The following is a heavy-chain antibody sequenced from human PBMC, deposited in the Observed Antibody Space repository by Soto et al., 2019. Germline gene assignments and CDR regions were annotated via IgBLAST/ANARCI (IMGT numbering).Heavy chain of an antibody. CDR2: ASNKANSYTT. CDR3: ARLMGTRFDL. J-gene: IGHJ4*02. CDR1: GFTFSDHH. D-gene: IGHD2-8*01. V-gene: IGHV3-72*01. Sequence: TGGSLRLSCAASGFTFSDHHMDWVRQAPGKGLEWVGRASNKANSYTTAYAASVKGRFTISRDDSKNSLSLQMNSLQTENTAVYFCARLMGTRFDLWGQGTLVTVSS.